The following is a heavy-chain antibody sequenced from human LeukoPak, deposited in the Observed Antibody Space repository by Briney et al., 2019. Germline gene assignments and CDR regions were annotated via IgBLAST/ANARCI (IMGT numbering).Heavy chain of an antibody. D-gene: IGHD3-10*01. Sequence: KPSETLSLTCIVSGDITHYWGWIRQPPGKGLECIGSIYFSGSTYYNPSLKSQVTISVDRSKNQFSLKLSSVTAADTAVYYCARDAGYYGSGPSIWGQGTTVTVSS. J-gene: IGHJ6*02. CDR2: IYFSGST. V-gene: IGHV4-39*07. CDR1: GDITHY. CDR3: ARDAGYYGSGPSI.